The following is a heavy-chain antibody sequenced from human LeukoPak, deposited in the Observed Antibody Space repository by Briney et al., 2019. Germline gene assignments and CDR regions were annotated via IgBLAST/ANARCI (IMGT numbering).Heavy chain of an antibody. Sequence: SETLSLTCTVSGGSISSYYWSWIRQPPGKGLEWIGYIYYSGSTNYNPSLKSRVTISVDTSKNQFSLKLSSVTAADTAVYYYARVKPLCSSTSCYPHAFDIWGQGTMVTVSS. J-gene: IGHJ3*02. CDR3: ARVKPLCSSTSCYPHAFDI. CDR2: IYYSGST. D-gene: IGHD2-2*01. V-gene: IGHV4-59*01. CDR1: GGSISSYY.